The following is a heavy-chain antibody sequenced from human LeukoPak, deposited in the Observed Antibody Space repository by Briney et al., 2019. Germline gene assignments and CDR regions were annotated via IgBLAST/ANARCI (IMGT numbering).Heavy chain of an antibody. CDR3: ARDSYYYDSSGYYPYWGYYYYMDV. J-gene: IGHJ6*03. Sequence: SETPSLTCTVSGGSISSGSYYWSWIRQPAGKGLEWIGRIYTSGSTNYNPSLKSRVTISVDTSKNQFSLKLSSVTAADTAVYYCARDSYYYDSSGYYPYWGYYYYMDVWGKGTTVTVSS. D-gene: IGHD3-22*01. CDR2: IYTSGST. CDR1: GGSISSGSYY. V-gene: IGHV4-61*02.